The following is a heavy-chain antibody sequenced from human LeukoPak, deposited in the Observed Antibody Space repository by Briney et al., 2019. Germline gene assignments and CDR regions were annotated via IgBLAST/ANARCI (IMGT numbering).Heavy chain of an antibody. V-gene: IGHV4-30-4*08. CDR3: AREFAWEPLFN. J-gene: IGHJ4*02. CDR1: GGSIGNYF. D-gene: IGHD1-26*01. Sequence: PSETLSLTCTVSGGSIGNYFWSWIRQPPGKGLEWIGYISYSGSTYYNPSLKSRVTMSVDTSKNQFSLKLSSVTAADTAVYYCAREFAWEPLFNWGQGTLLTVSS. CDR2: ISYSGST.